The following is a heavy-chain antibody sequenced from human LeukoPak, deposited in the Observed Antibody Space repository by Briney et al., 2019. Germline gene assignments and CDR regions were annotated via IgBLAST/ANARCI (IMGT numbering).Heavy chain of an antibody. CDR2: IYHSGST. D-gene: IGHD6-13*01. Sequence: SGTLCLTCAVSGGSISSSNWWSWVRQPPGKGLEWIGEIYHSGSTYYNPSLKSRVTISVDTSKNQFSLQLSTVTAADTAVYYCARHTPSGIAAAGTWWFDSWGQGTLVTVSS. CDR3: ARHTPSGIAAAGTWWFDS. CDR1: GGSISSSNW. V-gene: IGHV4-4*02. J-gene: IGHJ5*01.